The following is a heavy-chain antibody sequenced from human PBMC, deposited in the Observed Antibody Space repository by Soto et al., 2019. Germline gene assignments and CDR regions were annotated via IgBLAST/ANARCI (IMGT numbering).Heavy chain of an antibody. J-gene: IGHJ4*02. CDR1: GFTFSSYA. CDR2: ISYDGSNK. D-gene: IGHD1-26*01. V-gene: IGHV3-30-3*01. Sequence: PGGSLRLSCAASGFTFSSYAMHWVRQAPGKGLEWVAVISYDGSNKYYADSVKGRFTISRDNAKNALFLQMNSLRAEDTAVYYCARGYSGTYQADYWGQGTLVTVSS. CDR3: ARGYSGTYQADY.